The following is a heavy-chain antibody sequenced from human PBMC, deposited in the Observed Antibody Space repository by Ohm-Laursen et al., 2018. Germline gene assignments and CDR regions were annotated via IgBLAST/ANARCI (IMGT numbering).Heavy chain of an antibody. D-gene: IGHD1-14*01. Sequence: SLRLSCTASGFTFSSYGMHWVRQAPGKGLEWVAVISYDGSNKYYADSVEGRFTISRDNSKNTLYLQMNSLRVEDTAVYYCARNPYDYWGQGTLVTVSS. CDR1: GFTFSSYG. J-gene: IGHJ4*02. CDR2: ISYDGSNK. CDR3: ARNPYDY. V-gene: IGHV3-30*03.